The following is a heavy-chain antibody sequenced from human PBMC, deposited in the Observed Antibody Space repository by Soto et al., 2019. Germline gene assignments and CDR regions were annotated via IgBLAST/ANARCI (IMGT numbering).Heavy chain of an antibody. V-gene: IGHV1-2*04. CDR2: INPNSGGT. D-gene: IGHD1-1*01. J-gene: IGHJ6*02. Sequence: ASVKVSCKASGYTFTGYYMHWVRQAPGQGLEWMGWINPNSGGTNYAQKFRGWVTMTRDTSISTAYMELSRLRSDDTAVYYCARDFPRAGRDDYYYYYGMDVWGQGTTVTVSS. CDR1: GYTFTGYY. CDR3: ARDFPRAGRDDYYYYYGMDV.